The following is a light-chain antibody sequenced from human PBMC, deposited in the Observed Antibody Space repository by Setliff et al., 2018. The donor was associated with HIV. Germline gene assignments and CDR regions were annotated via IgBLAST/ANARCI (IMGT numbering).Light chain of an antibody. V-gene: IGLV2-14*01. CDR1: SRDVGGYNY. Sequence: QSALPQPASVSGSPGQSITISCTGTSRDVGGYNYVSWYQQHPGKAPKLIIYEVRNRPSGVSNRFSGSKSGNTASLTISGLQTEDEADYYRSSYAITNTLPFGTGTKVTVL. CDR3: SSYAITNTLP. J-gene: IGLJ1*01. CDR2: EVR.